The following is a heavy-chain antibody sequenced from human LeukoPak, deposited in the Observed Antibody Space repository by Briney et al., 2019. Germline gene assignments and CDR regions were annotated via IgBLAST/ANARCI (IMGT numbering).Heavy chain of an antibody. J-gene: IGHJ4*02. Sequence: GESLKISCEGSGYTFTSYWLVWVRQMPGKGLEWMGIIYPGDSDTRYSPSFQGQVTFTADRSINTAYLQWSSLKASDTAMYYCARSNSSGWYGFYLTGVYYFDYWGQGTLVTVSS. CDR2: IYPGDSDT. V-gene: IGHV5-51*01. CDR3: ARSNSSGWYGFYLTGVYYFDY. D-gene: IGHD6-19*01. CDR1: GYTFTSYW.